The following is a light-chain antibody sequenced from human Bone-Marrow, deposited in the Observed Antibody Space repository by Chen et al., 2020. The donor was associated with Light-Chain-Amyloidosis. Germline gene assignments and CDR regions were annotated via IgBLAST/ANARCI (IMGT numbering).Light chain of an antibody. V-gene: IGLV3-21*02. CDR3: QVWDRSSDRPV. Sequence: YVLTQQSSVSVAPGQTATIACGGNNIGSTSVHWYQKTPGQAPLLVVYDDSDRPSGIPERLSGSNAGNTATLTISRVEAGDEADYFCQVWDRSSDRPVFGGGTKLTVL. CDR2: DDS. CDR1: NIGSTS. J-gene: IGLJ3*02.